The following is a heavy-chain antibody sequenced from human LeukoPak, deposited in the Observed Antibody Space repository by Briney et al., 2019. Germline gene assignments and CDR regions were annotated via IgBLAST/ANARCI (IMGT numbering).Heavy chain of an antibody. CDR3: ASSDYDILTGYYGAFDY. CDR1: GYSFTNNW. J-gene: IGHJ4*02. D-gene: IGHD3-9*01. Sequence: GESLKISCKGSGYSFTNNWIGWVRQMPGKGLEWMGIIYPGDSDTRYSPSFQGQVTISVDKSISTAYLQWSSLKASDTAMYYCASSDYDILTGYYGAFDYWGQGTLVTVSS. V-gene: IGHV5-51*01. CDR2: IYPGDSDT.